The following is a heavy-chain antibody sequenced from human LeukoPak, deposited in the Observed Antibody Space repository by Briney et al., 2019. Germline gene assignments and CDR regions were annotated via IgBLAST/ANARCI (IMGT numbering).Heavy chain of an antibody. J-gene: IGHJ4*02. CDR2: IYHSGST. Sequence: KTSETLSLTCTVSGGSISSGGYSWSWIRQPPGKGLEWIGYIYHSGSTYYNPSPKSRVTVSVDRSKNQFSLKLSSVTAADTAVYYCASNYDSSGYYDYWGQGTLVTVSS. CDR1: GGSISSGGYS. CDR3: ASNYDSSGYYDY. V-gene: IGHV4-30-2*01. D-gene: IGHD3-22*01.